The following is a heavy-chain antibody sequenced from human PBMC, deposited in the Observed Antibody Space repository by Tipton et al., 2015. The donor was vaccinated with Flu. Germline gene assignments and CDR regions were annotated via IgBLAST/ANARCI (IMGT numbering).Heavy chain of an antibody. CDR3: AKDFDRWAFDI. V-gene: IGHV3-23*01. Sequence: SLRLSCAASGFTFSNAWMGWVRQAPGKGLEWVSTIVDRGDNTYYADSVRGRFSISRDTSKNTLYLQMQSLRAEDTAIYYCAKDFDRWAFDIWGPGTMVTVSS. CDR1: GFTFSNAW. CDR2: IVDRGDNT. D-gene: IGHD3-9*01. J-gene: IGHJ3*02.